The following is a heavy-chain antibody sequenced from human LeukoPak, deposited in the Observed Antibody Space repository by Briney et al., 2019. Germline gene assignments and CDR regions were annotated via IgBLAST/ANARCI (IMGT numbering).Heavy chain of an antibody. CDR1: GFTFSSYW. J-gene: IGHJ4*02. CDR3: ARARPATVRRVYYFDY. D-gene: IGHD4-17*01. Sequence: GGSLRLSCAASGFTFSSYWMSWVRQAPGKGLEWVANIKQDGSEKYYVDSVKGRFTISRDNAKNSLYLQMNSLRAEDTAVYYCARARPATVRRVYYFDYWGQGTLVTVSS. V-gene: IGHV3-7*01. CDR2: IKQDGSEK.